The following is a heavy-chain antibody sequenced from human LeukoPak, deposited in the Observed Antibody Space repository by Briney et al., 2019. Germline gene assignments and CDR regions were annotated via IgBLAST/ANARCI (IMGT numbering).Heavy chain of an antibody. CDR3: AKGGSGYRSYNWFDP. V-gene: IGHV3-23*01. Sequence: PGGSLRLSCAASGFTFSSYAMSWVRQAPGKGLEWVSAISGSGGSTYYADSVKGRFTISRDNSKNTLYLQMNSLRAEDTAVYYCAKGGSGYRSYNWFDPWGQGTLVTVSS. CDR2: ISGSGGST. D-gene: IGHD5-18*01. CDR1: GFTFSSYA. J-gene: IGHJ5*02.